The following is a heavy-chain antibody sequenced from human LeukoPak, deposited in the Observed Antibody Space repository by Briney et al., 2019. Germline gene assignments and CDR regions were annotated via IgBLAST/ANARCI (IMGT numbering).Heavy chain of an antibody. D-gene: IGHD5-18*01. Sequence: QPGGSLRLSCAASGFTFSSYAMSWVRQAPGKGLEWVSGISGSGGSTYYADSVKGRFTISRDNSKNTLYLQMNSLRAEDTAVYYCAKASGYSYGYYMDVWGKGTTVTVSS. CDR1: GFTFSSYA. J-gene: IGHJ6*03. V-gene: IGHV3-23*01. CDR3: AKASGYSYGYYMDV. CDR2: ISGSGGST.